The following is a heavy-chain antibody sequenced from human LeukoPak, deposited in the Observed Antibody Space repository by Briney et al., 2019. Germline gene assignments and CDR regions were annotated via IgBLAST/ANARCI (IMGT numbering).Heavy chain of an antibody. CDR1: GFTFSSYA. Sequence: GGSLRLSCAASGFTFSSYAMHWVRQASGKGLEWVAVIWYDGSNKYYADSVKGRFTISRDNSKNTLYLQMNSLRAEDTAVYYCARESITGTTYYYYGMDVWGQGTTVTVSS. V-gene: IGHV3-33*08. J-gene: IGHJ6*02. CDR3: ARESITGTTYYYYGMDV. CDR2: IWYDGSNK. D-gene: IGHD1-7*01.